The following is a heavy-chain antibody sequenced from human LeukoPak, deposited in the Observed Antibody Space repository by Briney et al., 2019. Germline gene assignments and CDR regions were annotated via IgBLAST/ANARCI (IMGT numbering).Heavy chain of an antibody. CDR3: TKDPNGDYVGAFDP. V-gene: IGHV3-23*01. J-gene: IGHJ5*02. CDR1: GFTFSSFA. Sequence: PGGSLRLSCEASGFTFSSFAMTWVRQAPGKGLEWVSSITGSRGRTYNTDSVKGRFTISRDNSQNTLYLQMNSLRAEDTAVYYCTKDPNGDYVGAFDPWGQGTLVTVSS. D-gene: IGHD4-17*01. CDR2: ITGSRGRT.